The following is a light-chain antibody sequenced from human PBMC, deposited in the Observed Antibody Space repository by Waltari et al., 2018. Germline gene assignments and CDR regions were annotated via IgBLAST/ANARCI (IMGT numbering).Light chain of an antibody. V-gene: IGKV1-39*01. CDR2: GAS. J-gene: IGKJ1*01. CDR3: QQSYSNPRT. Sequence: DIQMTHSTSSLSAAVGDSVTITCRSSQTISTYLNWYLQKPGKAPKLLIFGASTLQSGVPSRFSGSGSGTDFTLSISGLQPDDFGTYYCQQSYSNPRTFGQGTKVDIK. CDR1: QTISTY.